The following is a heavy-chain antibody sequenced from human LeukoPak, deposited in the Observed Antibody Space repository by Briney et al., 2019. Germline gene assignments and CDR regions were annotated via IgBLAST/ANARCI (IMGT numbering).Heavy chain of an antibody. CDR2: IYYTGST. V-gene: IGHV4-39*07. CDR3: ARFNSGSYQHYFDY. D-gene: IGHD1-26*01. CDR1: GGSISSGSYY. J-gene: IGHJ4*02. Sequence: PSETLSLTCTVSGGSISSGSYYWAWIRQPPGKGLEWIGSIYYTGSTYYNPSLKSRVTISVDTSKNQFSLQLNSVTAADTAMYYCARFNSGSYQHYFDYWGQGTLVTVSS.